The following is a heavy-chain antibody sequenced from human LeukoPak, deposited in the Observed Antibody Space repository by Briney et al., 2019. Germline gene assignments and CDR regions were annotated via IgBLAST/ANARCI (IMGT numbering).Heavy chain of an antibody. CDR3: ARRISYYYGMDV. V-gene: IGHV4-39*01. Sequence: KPSETLSLTCTVSGGSFTSNGYYWGCIRQPPGKGLEWIGSISYSGSTYYNPSLKSRVTISVDTSKNQFSLKLSSVTAADTAVYYCARRISYYYGMDVWGQGTTVTVSS. CDR2: ISYSGST. CDR1: GGSFTSNGYY. J-gene: IGHJ6*02.